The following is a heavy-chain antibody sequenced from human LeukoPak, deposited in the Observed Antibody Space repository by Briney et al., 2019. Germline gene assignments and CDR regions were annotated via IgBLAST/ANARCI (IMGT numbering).Heavy chain of an antibody. Sequence: SETLSLTCAVYGGSFSGYYWSWIRQPPGKGLEWIGEINHSGSTNYNPSLKSRVTISVDTSKNQFSLKLSSVTAADTAVYYCARAIFGVVTSLDYWGQGTLVTVSS. CDR2: INHSGST. CDR3: ARAIFGVVTSLDY. CDR1: GGSFSGYY. D-gene: IGHD3-3*01. V-gene: IGHV4-34*01. J-gene: IGHJ4*02.